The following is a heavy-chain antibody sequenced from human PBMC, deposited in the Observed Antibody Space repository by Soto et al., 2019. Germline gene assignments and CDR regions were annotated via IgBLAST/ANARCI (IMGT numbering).Heavy chain of an antibody. J-gene: IGHJ4*02. CDR1: GFTFDDYA. V-gene: IGHV3-9*01. CDR2: ISWNSGSI. D-gene: IGHD2-2*02. Sequence: GGSLRLSCAASGFTFDDYAMHWVRQAPGKGLEWVSGISWNSGSIGYADSVKGRFTISRDNAKNSLYLQMNSLRAEDTALYYCAKDMARYCSSTSCYKGFDHWGQGTLVTVSS. CDR3: AKDMARYCSSTSCYKGFDH.